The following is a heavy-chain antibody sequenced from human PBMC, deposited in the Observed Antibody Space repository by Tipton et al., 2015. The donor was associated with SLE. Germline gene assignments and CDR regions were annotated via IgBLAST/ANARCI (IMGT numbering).Heavy chain of an antibody. D-gene: IGHD3-3*01. CDR2: IYYSGST. CDR3: ATWRCYDFWTGYSPYYFDY. CDR1: GGSISSSSYY. Sequence: TLSLTCTVSGGSISSSSYYWGWIRQPPGKGLEWIGSIYYSGSTYYNPSLKSRVTISVDTSKNQFSLKLSSVTAADTAVYYCATWRCYDFWTGYSPYYFDYWGQGTLVTVSS. V-gene: IGHV4-39*07. J-gene: IGHJ4*02.